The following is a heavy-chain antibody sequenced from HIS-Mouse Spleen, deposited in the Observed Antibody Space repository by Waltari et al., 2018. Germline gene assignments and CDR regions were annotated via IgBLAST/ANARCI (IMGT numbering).Heavy chain of an antibody. CDR3: ARHYYYGSGSYYFDY. D-gene: IGHD3-10*01. Sequence: EVQLVETGGGLIQPGGSLRLSCAASGFTVSSNYMSWVRQAPGKGLEGVSVIYSGGSTYYADSVKGRFTISRDNSKNTRYLQMNSLRAEDTAVYYCARHYYYGSGSYYFDYWGQGTLVTVSS. CDR1: GFTVSSNY. V-gene: IGHV3-53*02. CDR2: IYSGGST. J-gene: IGHJ4*02.